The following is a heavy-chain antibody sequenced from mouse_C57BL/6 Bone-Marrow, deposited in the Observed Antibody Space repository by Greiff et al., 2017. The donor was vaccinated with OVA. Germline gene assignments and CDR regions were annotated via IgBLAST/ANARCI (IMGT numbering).Heavy chain of an antibody. Sequence: EVKLMESGAELVRPGASVKLSCTASGFNIKDDYMHWVKQRPEQGLEWIGWIDPENGDTAYASKFQGKATITADTSSNTAYLQLSSLTSEDTAVYYCTLYGSSSYYYAMDYWGQGTSVTVSS. V-gene: IGHV14-4*01. D-gene: IGHD1-1*01. CDR3: TLYGSSSYYYAMDY. J-gene: IGHJ4*01. CDR1: GFNIKDDY. CDR2: IDPENGDT.